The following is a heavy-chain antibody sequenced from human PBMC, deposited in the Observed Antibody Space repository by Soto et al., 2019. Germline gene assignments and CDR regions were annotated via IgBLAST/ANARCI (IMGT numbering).Heavy chain of an antibody. CDR2: IYYNGNT. Sequence: QVQLQESGPGLVKPSETLSLTCSVSGGSISNHYWSWIRQPPGKGLEWIGYIYYNGNTNYNPSLKSRVTMSVDTSRNGISLKLTTVTAADTAVYYCTRANWYSEYWGQGTLVTVSS. CDR1: GGSISNHY. V-gene: IGHV4-59*11. J-gene: IGHJ4*02. CDR3: TRANWYSEY. D-gene: IGHD7-27*01.